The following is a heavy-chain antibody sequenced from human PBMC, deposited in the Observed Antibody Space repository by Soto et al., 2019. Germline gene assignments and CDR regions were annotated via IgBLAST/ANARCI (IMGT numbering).Heavy chain of an antibody. V-gene: IGHV6-1*01. CDR1: GDSVSANNAA. CDR3: VRQPLANLALYGMDV. CDR2: TYFRSKWNY. J-gene: IGHJ6*02. D-gene: IGHD6-6*01. Sequence: SQTLSLTCAISGDSVSANNAAWNWIRQSPSRGLEWLGRTYFRSKWNYDYAESVKSRLTITPDTTNNQISLQLNSVIPEDAAVYYCVRQPLANLALYGMDVWGQGTTVTVSS.